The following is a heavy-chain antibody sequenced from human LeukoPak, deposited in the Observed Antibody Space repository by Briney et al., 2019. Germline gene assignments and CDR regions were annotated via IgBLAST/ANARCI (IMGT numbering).Heavy chain of an antibody. CDR3: ARYSNELDP. D-gene: IGHD1-1*01. V-gene: IGHV4-4*07. CDR2: IFTSGRT. CDR1: GGSINNHH. Sequence: SETLSLTCTVSGGSINNHHLTWIRQPAGKGLKWFSRIFTSGRTIYNPSLKSRVTISLDTSTSLLSLWLNSVTPADTPVLSCARYSNELDPWGQGTLVTVS. J-gene: IGHJ5*02.